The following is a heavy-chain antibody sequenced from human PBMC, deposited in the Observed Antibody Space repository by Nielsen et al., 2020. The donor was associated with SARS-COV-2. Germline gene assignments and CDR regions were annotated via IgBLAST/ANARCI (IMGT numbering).Heavy chain of an antibody. J-gene: IGHJ4*02. D-gene: IGHD2-2*01. V-gene: IGHV1-69*02. Sequence: WVRQAPGQGLEWMGRIIPILGIANYAQKFQGRVTITADKSTSTAYMELSSLRSEDTAVYYCARTLGYCSSTSCRVYFDYWGQGTLVTSPQ. CDR3: ARTLGYCSSTSCRVYFDY. CDR2: IIPILGIA.